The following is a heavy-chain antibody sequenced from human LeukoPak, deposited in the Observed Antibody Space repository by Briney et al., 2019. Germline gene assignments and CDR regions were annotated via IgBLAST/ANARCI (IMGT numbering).Heavy chain of an antibody. CDR3: ASAYLKYNWNWGDVAFGI. CDR2: IIPIFGIP. CDR1: VGTFSNYA. D-gene: IGHD1-7*01. V-gene: IGHV1-69*05. J-gene: IGHJ3*02. Sequence: SVKVSCKASVGTFSNYAISWVRQAPGQGLEWMGGIIPIFGIPNYAQKFQGRVTITTDESTITAYMDLSSLRSADTAVYYCASAYLKYNWNWGDVAFGIWGQGTVVTVSS.